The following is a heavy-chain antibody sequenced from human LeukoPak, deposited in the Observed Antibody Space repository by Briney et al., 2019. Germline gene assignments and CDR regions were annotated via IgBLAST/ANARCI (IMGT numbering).Heavy chain of an antibody. CDR3: ARHSGAAAGSSMIYWYFDL. D-gene: IGHD6-13*01. J-gene: IGHJ2*01. CDR2: IYYSGST. Sequence: SETLSLTCTVSGGSISGYYRSWIRQPPGKGLEWIGYIYYSGSTNYNPSLKSRVTISVDTSKNQFSLKLSSVTAADTAVYYCARHSGAAAGSSMIYWYFDLWGRGTLVTVSS. CDR1: GGSISGYY. V-gene: IGHV4-59*08.